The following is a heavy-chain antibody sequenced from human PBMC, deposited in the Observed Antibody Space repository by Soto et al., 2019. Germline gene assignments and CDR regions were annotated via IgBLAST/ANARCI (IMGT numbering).Heavy chain of an antibody. CDR2: IYYIGSA. Sequence: QLQLQESGPGLVKPSETLSLTCTVSGGSITSNAYYWGWIRQPPGKGLEWLGYIYYIGSASYNPSLKSRVNMSVDTSKNQFSLKLSSVTAADTAVYYCARRPKRGSFAWCFDYWGQGTLVTVSS. J-gene: IGHJ4*02. V-gene: IGHV4-39*01. CDR3: ARRPKRGSFAWCFDY. D-gene: IGHD1-26*01. CDR1: GGSITSNAYY.